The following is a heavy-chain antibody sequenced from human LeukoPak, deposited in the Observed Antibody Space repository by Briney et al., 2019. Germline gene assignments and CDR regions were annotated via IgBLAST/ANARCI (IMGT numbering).Heavy chain of an antibody. D-gene: IGHD6-13*01. CDR2: ISYSGST. CDR3: ARVWIAAAGAFDY. CDR1: GGSISSSSYY. V-gene: IGHV4-39*07. Sequence: SETLSLTCTVSGGSISSSSYYWGWIRQPPGKGLEWIGSISYSGSTYYNPSLKSRVTISVDTSKNQFSLKLSSVTAADTAVYYCARVWIAAAGAFDYWGQGTLVTVSS. J-gene: IGHJ4*02.